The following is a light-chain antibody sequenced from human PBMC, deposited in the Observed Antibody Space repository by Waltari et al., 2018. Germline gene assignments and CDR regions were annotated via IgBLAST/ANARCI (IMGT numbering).Light chain of an antibody. Sequence: QSALTQPASVSGSPGQSITISCTGTSSDVGNYNLVSWYQQHPGKAPKLIIYEVSQRPSGVSKRLAGAMSGTAASLTISGLQAEDEADFYCCSYAGSGSSVVFGVGTKLTVL. CDR2: EVS. J-gene: IGLJ2*01. CDR3: CSYAGSGSSVV. CDR1: SSDVGNYNL. V-gene: IGLV2-23*02.